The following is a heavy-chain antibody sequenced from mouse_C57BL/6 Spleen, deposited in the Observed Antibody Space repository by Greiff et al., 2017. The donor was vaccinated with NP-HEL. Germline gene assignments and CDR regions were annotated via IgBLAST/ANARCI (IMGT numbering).Heavy chain of an antibody. D-gene: IGHD4-1*01. CDR3: ARGPQILGRAWFAY. Sequence: EVHLVESGPGLVKPSQSLSLTCSVTGYSITSGYYWNWIRQFPGNKLEWMGYISYDGSNNYNPSLKNRISITRDTSKNQFFLKLNSVTTEDTATYYCARGPQILGRAWFAYWGQGTLVTVSA. V-gene: IGHV3-6*01. CDR2: ISYDGSN. J-gene: IGHJ3*01. CDR1: GYSITSGYY.